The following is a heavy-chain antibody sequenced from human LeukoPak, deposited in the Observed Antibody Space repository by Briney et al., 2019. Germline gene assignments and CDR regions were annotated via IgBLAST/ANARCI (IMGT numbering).Heavy chain of an antibody. V-gene: IGHV1-2*06. Sequence: ASVKVSCKASGYTFTGYYMHWVRQAPGQGLEWMGRINPNSGGTNYAQKFQGRVTMTRDTSISTAYMELSRLRSDDTAVYYCARDLRSVNMVRGVTSRDYWGQGTLVTVSS. D-gene: IGHD3-10*01. CDR2: INPNSGGT. J-gene: IGHJ4*02. CDR3: ARDLRSVNMVRGVTSRDY. CDR1: GYTFTGYY.